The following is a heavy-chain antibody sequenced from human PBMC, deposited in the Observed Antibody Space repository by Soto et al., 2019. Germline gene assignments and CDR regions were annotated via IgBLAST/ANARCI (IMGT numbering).Heavy chain of an antibody. CDR2: IWNDGRNQ. D-gene: IGHD5-12*01. V-gene: IGHV3-33*01. Sequence: QVQLVESGGGVVQPGRSLRLSCAASGFTFRSYGMHWVRQAPGKGLEWVAVIWNDGRNQDYADSVKGRFTISRDNSKNMLYLQMNSLRAEDTAVYYCARDRGYDGGMDVWGQGTTVTVPS. CDR3: ARDRGYDGGMDV. CDR1: GFTFRSYG. J-gene: IGHJ6*02.